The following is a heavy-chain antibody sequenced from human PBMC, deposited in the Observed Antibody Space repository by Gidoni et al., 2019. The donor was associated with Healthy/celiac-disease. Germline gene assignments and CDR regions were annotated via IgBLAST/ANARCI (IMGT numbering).Heavy chain of an antibody. Sequence: QVQLVESGGGVVQPGRSLRLSCAASGFTFSSYGMHWVRQAPGKGLEWVAVIWYDGSNKYYADSVKGRFTISRDNSKNTLYLQMNSLRAEDTAVYYCARDIKVGGWYFDLWGRGTLVTVSS. J-gene: IGHJ2*01. CDR2: IWYDGSNK. CDR3: ARDIKVGGWYFDL. CDR1: GFTFSSYG. V-gene: IGHV3-33*08. D-gene: IGHD1-26*01.